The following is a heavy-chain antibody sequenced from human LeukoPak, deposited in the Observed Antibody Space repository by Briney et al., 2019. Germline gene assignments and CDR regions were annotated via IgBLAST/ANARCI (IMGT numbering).Heavy chain of an antibody. CDR1: GGSISSYY. V-gene: IGHV4-59*12. CDR2: IYYSGST. D-gene: IGHD3-22*01. J-gene: IGHJ3*01. CDR3: AKSTYYYDTFVNAFDF. Sequence: PSETLSLTCTVSGGSISSYYWSWVRQPPGKGLEWIGYIYYSGSTNYNPSLKSRVTISVDTSKNQSSLKLSSVTAADTAVYYCAKSTYYYDTFVNAFDFWGQGTVVTVSS.